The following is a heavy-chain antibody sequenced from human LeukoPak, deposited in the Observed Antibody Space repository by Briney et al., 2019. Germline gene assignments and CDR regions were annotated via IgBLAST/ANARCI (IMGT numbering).Heavy chain of an antibody. Sequence: SVKVSCKASGGTFSSYAISWVRQAPGQGLEWMGGIIPIFGTANYAQKFQGRVTITTDESTSTAYMELSSLRSEDTAVYYCARVETGDDAFDVWGQGTMVTVSS. V-gene: IGHV1-69*05. CDR2: IIPIFGTA. CDR1: GGTFSSYA. CDR3: ARVETGDDAFDV. J-gene: IGHJ3*01. D-gene: IGHD7-27*01.